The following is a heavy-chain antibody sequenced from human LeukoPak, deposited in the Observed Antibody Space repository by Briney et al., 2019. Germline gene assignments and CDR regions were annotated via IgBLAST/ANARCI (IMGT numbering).Heavy chain of an antibody. CDR1: GFTFSSYG. J-gene: IGHJ4*02. D-gene: IGHD5-12*01. Sequence: PGGSLRLSCAASGFTFSSYGMHWVRQAPGKGLEWVAFIRYDGSNKYYADSVKGRFTISRDNSKNTLYLQMKSLRAEDTAVYYCARVGEATTRYFDYWGQGTLVTVSS. V-gene: IGHV3-30*02. CDR2: IRYDGSNK. CDR3: ARVGEATTRYFDY.